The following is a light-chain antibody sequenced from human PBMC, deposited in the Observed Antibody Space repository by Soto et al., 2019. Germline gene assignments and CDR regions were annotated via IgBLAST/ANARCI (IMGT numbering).Light chain of an antibody. J-gene: IGKJ4*01. V-gene: IGKV4-1*01. CDR1: QSVLYSSKNKNF. CDR2: WAS. CDR3: QQYYSAPLT. Sequence: DIVMTQSPESLSVSLGERATINCKSSQSVLYSSKNKNFLAWYQQKPGQPPKLLLYWASTRDSGVPDRFSGSGSGTDFTLTITSLQAEDVAVYYSQQYYSAPLTFGGGTKVEIK.